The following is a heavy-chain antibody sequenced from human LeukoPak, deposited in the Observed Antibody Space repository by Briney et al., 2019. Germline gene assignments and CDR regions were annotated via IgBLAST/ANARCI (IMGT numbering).Heavy chain of an antibody. CDR1: GFTFSSYA. V-gene: IGHV3-23*01. Sequence: GGSLRLSCAASGFTFSSYAMSWVRQAPGKGLEWVSAISGSGDSTYYADSVKGRFTISRDNSKNTLYLQMNSLRAEDTAVYYCAKKLSAFYYFDYWGQGTLVTVSS. J-gene: IGHJ4*02. CDR3: AKKLSAFYYFDY. CDR2: ISGSGDST. D-gene: IGHD5-18*01.